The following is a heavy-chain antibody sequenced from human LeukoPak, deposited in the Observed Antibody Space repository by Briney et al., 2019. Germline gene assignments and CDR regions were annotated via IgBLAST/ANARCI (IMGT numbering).Heavy chain of an antibody. CDR2: IKQDGSEK. J-gene: IGHJ4*02. Sequence: GGSLRLSCAASGFTFSSYWMGWVRQAPGKGLEWVANIKQDGSEKYYVDSVKGRFTISRDNAKNSLYLQVNSLRAEDTAVYYCAKHGDYAFDFWGQGTLVIVST. D-gene: IGHD4-17*01. CDR1: GFTFSSYW. V-gene: IGHV3-7*03. CDR3: AKHGDYAFDF.